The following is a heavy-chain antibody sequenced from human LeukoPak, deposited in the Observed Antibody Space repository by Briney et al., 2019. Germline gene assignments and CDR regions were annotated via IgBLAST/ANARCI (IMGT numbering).Heavy chain of an antibody. J-gene: IGHJ6*02. CDR2: ISGSGGST. Sequence: GGSLRLSCAASGFTFSSYAMSWVRQAPGKGLEWVSAISGSGGSTYYADSVKGRFTISRDNSKNTLYLQMNSLRAEDTAVYYCAKGSPLRASDLRYYYYGMDVWGQGTTVTVSS. CDR3: AKGSPLRASDLRYYYYGMDV. D-gene: IGHD3-16*01. V-gene: IGHV3-23*01. CDR1: GFTFSSYA.